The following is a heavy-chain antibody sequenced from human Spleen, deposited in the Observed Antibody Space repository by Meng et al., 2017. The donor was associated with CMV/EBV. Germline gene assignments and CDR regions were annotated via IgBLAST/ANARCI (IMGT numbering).Heavy chain of an antibody. J-gene: IGHJ4*02. Sequence: GESLKISCAASGFTFSTYWMSWVRQAPGKGLEWVANINQDGSEKYYVDSVKGRFTISRDNAKNSLYLQMNSLRVEDTAVYYCARDDLAATGTNHYWGQGTLVTVSS. CDR2: INQDGSEK. CDR3: ARDDLAATGTNHY. V-gene: IGHV3-7*01. CDR1: GFTFSTYW. D-gene: IGHD6-13*01.